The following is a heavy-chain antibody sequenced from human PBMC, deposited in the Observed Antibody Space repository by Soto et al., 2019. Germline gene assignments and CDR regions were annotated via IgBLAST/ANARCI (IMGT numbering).Heavy chain of an antibody. D-gene: IGHD6-19*01. J-gene: IGHJ4*02. V-gene: IGHV3-23*01. CDR1: GFTFSILA. CDR3: AKDATRTSGWYYFDY. CDR2: IDYTGGTT. Sequence: GSLRLSCAASGFTFSILAMGWVRQAPGKGLEWVSVIDYTGGTTYYTDSVKGRFIISRDNSKKILYLQMNSLRTEDTAIYYCAKDATRTSGWYYFDYWGRGALVTVSS.